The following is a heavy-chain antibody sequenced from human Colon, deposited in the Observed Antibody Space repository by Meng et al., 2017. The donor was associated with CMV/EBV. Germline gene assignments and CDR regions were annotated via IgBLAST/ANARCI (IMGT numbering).Heavy chain of an antibody. CDR1: DGSIDRFY. Sequence: SETLSLTCTIVDGSIDRFYWGWVRQPPGKALEWIASIYSTGDSNYNPALKSRITVSVDTSKNQFSLNLASVTAADTAVYYCASQLRVANLGMVIPFDYWGQGMLVTVSS. J-gene: IGHJ4*02. V-gene: IGHV4-59*01. D-gene: IGHD3-3*01. CDR3: ASQLRVANLGMVIPFDY. CDR2: IYSTGDS.